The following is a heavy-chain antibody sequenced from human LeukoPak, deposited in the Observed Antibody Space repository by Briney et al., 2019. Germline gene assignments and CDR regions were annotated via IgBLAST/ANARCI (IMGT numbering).Heavy chain of an antibody. D-gene: IGHD3-10*01. J-gene: IGHJ4*02. Sequence: GGSLRLSCAASGFTFWNYVIHWVRQAPGKGLEWVAVTSSDLNVKLYADSVKGRFTISRDNSRSTLYLQMNSLRPEDTAIYYCAREGYYGSGSPPSLYFDYWGQGTLVTVSS. V-gene: IGHV3-30-3*01. CDR1: GFTFWNYV. CDR2: TSSDLNVK. CDR3: AREGYYGSGSPPSLYFDY.